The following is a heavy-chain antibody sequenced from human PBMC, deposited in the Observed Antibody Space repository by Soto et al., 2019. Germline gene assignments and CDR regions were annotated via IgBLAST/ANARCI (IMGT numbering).Heavy chain of an antibody. CDR1: GFTFGDYA. J-gene: IGHJ6*02. V-gene: IGHV3-49*04. CDR2: IRSKAYGGTT. Sequence: GGSLRLSCTASGFTFGDYAMSWVRQAPGKGLEWVGFIRSKAYGGTTEYAASVKGRFTISRDDSKSIAYLQMNSLKTEDTAVYYCTRVKTSRHYYYGMDVWGQGTTVTVSS. CDR3: TRVKTSRHYYYGMDV.